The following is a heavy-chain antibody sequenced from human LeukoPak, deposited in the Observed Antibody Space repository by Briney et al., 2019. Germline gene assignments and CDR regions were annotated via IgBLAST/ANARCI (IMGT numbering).Heavy chain of an antibody. CDR1: GGSFSGYY. V-gene: IGHV4-34*01. J-gene: IGHJ6*03. CDR3: ARGLVVPAAPHYYYYYMDV. Sequence: SETLSLTCAVYGGSFSGYYWSWIRQPPGKGLAWIGEINHSGSTNYNPSLKSRVAISVDTSKNQFSLKLSSVTAADTAVYYCARGLVVPAAPHYYYYYMDVWGKGTTVTVSS. D-gene: IGHD2-2*01. CDR2: INHSGST.